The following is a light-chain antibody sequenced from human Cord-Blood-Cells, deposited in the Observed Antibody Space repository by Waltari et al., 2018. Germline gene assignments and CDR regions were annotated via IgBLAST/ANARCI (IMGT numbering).Light chain of an antibody. V-gene: IGKV3-15*01. Sequence: EIVMTQSPATLSVSPGDRATLSCRAGQSVSSNLAWYHQKPGQAPRRLIYGASTRANSIPARFSGSGSATEFTLTISSLQSEDFAVYYCQQYNNWPPITFGQGTRLEIK. J-gene: IGKJ5*01. CDR2: GAS. CDR1: QSVSSN. CDR3: QQYNNWPPIT.